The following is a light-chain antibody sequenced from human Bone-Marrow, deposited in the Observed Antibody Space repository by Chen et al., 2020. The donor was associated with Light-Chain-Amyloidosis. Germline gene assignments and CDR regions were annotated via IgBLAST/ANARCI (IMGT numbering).Light chain of an antibody. CDR2: GSS. Sequence: EIVLTQSPGTLSLSPGEGANLSCRASQTISSNYLTWYQQKFGQAPRLLIYGSSSRATGIPDRFNDSESGTDFTLTINRLEPGDFAMYYCQQYGTSPLTFGGGTKVEIK. CDR1: QTISSNY. J-gene: IGKJ4*01. CDR3: QQYGTSPLT. V-gene: IGKV3-20*01.